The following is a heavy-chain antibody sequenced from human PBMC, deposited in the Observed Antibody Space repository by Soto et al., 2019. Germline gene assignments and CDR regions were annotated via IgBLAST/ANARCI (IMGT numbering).Heavy chain of an antibody. V-gene: IGHV1-8*01. CDR1: GYTFTSYD. J-gene: IGHJ3*02. D-gene: IGHD5-18*01. CDR2: MNPNSGNT. Sequence: ASVKVSCKASGYTFTSYDINWVRQATGQGLEWMGWMNPNSGNTGYAQKFQGRVTMTRNTSISTAYMELSSLRSEDTSVYYCAYGNPNSYGYSAFDIWGQGTMVTVSS. CDR3: AYGNPNSYGYSAFDI.